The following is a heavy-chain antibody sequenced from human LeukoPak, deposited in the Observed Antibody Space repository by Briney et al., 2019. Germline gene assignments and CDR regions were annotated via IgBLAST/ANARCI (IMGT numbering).Heavy chain of an antibody. CDR2: IYYSGST. Sequence: SETLSLTCTVSGGSISSGDYYWSWIRQPPGKGLEWIGYIYYSGSTYYNPSLKSRVTISVDTSKNQFSLKPSSVTAADTAVYYCARVPGYSGYRDYWGQGTLVTVSS. CDR1: GGSISSGDYY. D-gene: IGHD5-12*01. V-gene: IGHV4-30-4*08. J-gene: IGHJ4*02. CDR3: ARVPGYSGYRDY.